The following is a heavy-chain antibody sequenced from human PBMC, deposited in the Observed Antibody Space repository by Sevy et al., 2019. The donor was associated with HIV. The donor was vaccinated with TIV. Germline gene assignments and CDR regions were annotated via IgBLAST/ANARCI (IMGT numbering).Heavy chain of an antibody. Sequence: GGSLRLSCAASGFIFNSYAIHWVRQAPGKGLEWVAVVFMDGTKEFYAESVKGRFTISRDNSKKKVFLQMNSLRDEDTAVYYCVRDHNDSSEYYLFGAYDVWGQGTTVTVSS. CDR2: VFMDGTKE. D-gene: IGHD3-22*01. CDR1: GFIFNSYA. V-gene: IGHV3-33*01. CDR3: VRDHNDSSEYYLFGAYDV. J-gene: IGHJ3*01.